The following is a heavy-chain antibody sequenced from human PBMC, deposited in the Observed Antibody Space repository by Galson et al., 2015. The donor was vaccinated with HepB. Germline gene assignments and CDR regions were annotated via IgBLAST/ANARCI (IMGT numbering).Heavy chain of an antibody. CDR3: SKADAVTGPDRWVDP. J-gene: IGHJ5*02. D-gene: IGHD3-9*01. V-gene: IGHV3-30*18. CDR1: GFTFSSSG. Sequence: SLRLSCAASGFTFSSSGMHWVRQPPGKGLEWVAFISYDGSSTKYADSVKGRFTISRDNSNDAWYLQMTSLRLEDTAVYYCSKADAVTGPDRWVDPWGQGALVLVST. CDR2: ISYDGSST.